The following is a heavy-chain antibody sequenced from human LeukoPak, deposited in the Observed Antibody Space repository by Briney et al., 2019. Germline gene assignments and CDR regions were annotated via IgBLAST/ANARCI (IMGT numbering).Heavy chain of an antibody. CDR3: AKGYCSSTSCYRGIRLAY. CDR1: GFTFSSYA. D-gene: IGHD2-2*01. CDR2: ISGSGGST. Sequence: GGSLRLSCAASGFTFSSYAMSWVRQAPGKGLEWVSAISGSGGSTYYADSVKGRFTISRDNTKNTLYLQMNSLRADDTAVYYCAKGYCSSTSCYRGIRLAYWGQGTLVTVSS. J-gene: IGHJ4*02. V-gene: IGHV3-23*01.